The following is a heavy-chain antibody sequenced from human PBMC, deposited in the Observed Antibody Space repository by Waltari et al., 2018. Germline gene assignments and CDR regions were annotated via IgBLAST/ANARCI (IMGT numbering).Heavy chain of an antibody. Sequence: QVQLQQWGAGLLKPSETLSLTCAVYGGSFSGYYWSWIRQPPGKGLEWIGEINHIGSTNYNPSLKSRVTISVDTSKNQFSLKLSSVTAADTAVYYCARGLYDSSGYYYYYYYYMDVWGKGTTVTISS. CDR1: GGSFSGYY. CDR2: INHIGST. V-gene: IGHV4-34*01. CDR3: ARGLYDSSGYYYYYYYYMDV. D-gene: IGHD3-22*01. J-gene: IGHJ6*03.